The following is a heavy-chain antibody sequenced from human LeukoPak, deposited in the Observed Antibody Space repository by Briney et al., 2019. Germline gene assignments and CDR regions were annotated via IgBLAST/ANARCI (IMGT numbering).Heavy chain of an antibody. CDR1: GYTFTSYG. V-gene: IGHV1-18*01. J-gene: IGHJ4*02. CDR2: ISDYNGNT. CDR3: ARVGVSSWYPYYFDY. Sequence: ASVTVSCTASGYTFTSYGISWVRQAPGQGLEWMGWISDYNGNTNYAQKLQGRVTMTTDTSTSTTYMELRSLRSDDTAVYYCARVGVSSWYPYYFDYWGQGTLVTVSS. D-gene: IGHD6-13*01.